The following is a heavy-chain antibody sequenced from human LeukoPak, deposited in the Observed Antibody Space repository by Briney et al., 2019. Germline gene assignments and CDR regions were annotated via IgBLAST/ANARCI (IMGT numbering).Heavy chain of an antibody. V-gene: IGHV1-24*01. Sequence: ASVKVSCKVSGSTLTDLSIHWVRQAHEKGLDWMGGFDPEDAEVIYAEKFQDRVTMTEDPSTDTAYMELSSLRSEDTAVYYCAEEGQWSLVHYFNSWGQGTLVTVSS. CDR2: FDPEDAEV. CDR3: AEEGQWSLVHYFNS. CDR1: GSTLTDLS. D-gene: IGHD2-15*01. J-gene: IGHJ4*02.